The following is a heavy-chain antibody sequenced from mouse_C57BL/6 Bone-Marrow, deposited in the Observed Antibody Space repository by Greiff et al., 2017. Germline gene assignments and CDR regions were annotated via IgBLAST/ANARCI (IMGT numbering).Heavy chain of an antibody. CDR3: ALITTVGCDY. D-gene: IGHD1-1*01. CDR2: IHPNSGST. J-gene: IGHJ2*01. CDR1: GYTFTSYW. Sequence: QVQLRQSGAELVKPGASVTLSCKASGYTFTSYWMHWVKQRPGQGLEWIGMIHPNSGSTNYNEKFKSKATLTVDKSSSTAYMQLSSLTSEDSAVYYCALITTVGCDYWGQGTTLTVSS. V-gene: IGHV1-64*01.